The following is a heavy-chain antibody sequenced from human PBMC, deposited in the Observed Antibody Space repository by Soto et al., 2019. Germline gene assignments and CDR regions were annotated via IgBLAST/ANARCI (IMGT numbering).Heavy chain of an antibody. CDR1: GFTFSSYA. Sequence: QVQLVESGGGVVQPGRSPRLSCAASGFTFSSYAMHWVRQAPGKGLEWVAVISYDGSNKYYADSVKGRFTISRDNSKNTRYRNMNSLRVEETDVYYCASQHSGSGRRKYGMEVWGQGTTVTVSS. D-gene: IGHD3-10*01. V-gene: IGHV3-30-3*01. J-gene: IGHJ6*02. CDR3: ASQHSGSGRRKYGMEV. CDR2: ISYDGSNK.